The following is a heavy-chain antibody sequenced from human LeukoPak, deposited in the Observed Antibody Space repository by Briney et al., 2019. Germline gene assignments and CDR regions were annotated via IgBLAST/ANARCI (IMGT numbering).Heavy chain of an antibody. CDR2: IIPILGIA. J-gene: IGHJ6*03. Sequence: ASVKVSXKASGGTFSSYTISWVRQAPGQGLEWMGRIIPILGIANYAQKFQGRVTITADKSTSTAYMELSSLRSEDTAVYYCARSHDYGDLPYYYYMDVWGKGTTVTVSS. V-gene: IGHV1-69*02. D-gene: IGHD4-17*01. CDR3: ARSHDYGDLPYYYYMDV. CDR1: GGTFSSYT.